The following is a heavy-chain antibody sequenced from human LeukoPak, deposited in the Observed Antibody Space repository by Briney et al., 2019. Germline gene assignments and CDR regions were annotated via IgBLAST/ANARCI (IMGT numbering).Heavy chain of an antibody. CDR1: GGSISSSSYY. CDR3: ARVRCSGGSCPYYYYYYYMDV. D-gene: IGHD2-15*01. J-gene: IGHJ6*03. Sequence: SETLSLTCTVSGGSISSSSYYWAWIRQPPGKGLEWIGSIHYSGSTYCHPSLQSRVTISIYTSKNEFSLKLRFVTAADTAVYYCARVRCSGGSCPYYYYYYYMDVWGKGTTVTDSS. CDR2: IHYSGST. V-gene: IGHV4-39*07.